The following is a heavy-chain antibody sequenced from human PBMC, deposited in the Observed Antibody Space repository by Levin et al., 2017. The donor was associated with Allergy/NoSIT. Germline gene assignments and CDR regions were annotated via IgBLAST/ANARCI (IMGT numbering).Heavy chain of an antibody. V-gene: IGHV1-46*01. CDR1: GYTFTSYY. CDR3: ARGSLLTSGTYLDWFDP. CDR2: INPSGGST. D-gene: IGHD3-10*01. Sequence: AASVKVSCKASGYTFTSYYMHWVRQAPGQGLEWMGTINPSGGSTSYAQKFRGRVTMTRDTSTSTVYMDLSSLRFEDTAVYYCARGSLLTSGTYLDWFDPWGQGTLVTVSS. J-gene: IGHJ5*02.